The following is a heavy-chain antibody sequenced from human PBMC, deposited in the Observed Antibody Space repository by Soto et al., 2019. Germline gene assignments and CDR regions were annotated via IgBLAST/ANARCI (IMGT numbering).Heavy chain of an antibody. CDR1: GFAFSSYG. CDR3: AREVVVFSSYYAMDV. V-gene: IGHV3-33*01. CDR2: IWYDGSNT. Sequence: QVQLVESGGGVVQPGRSLRLSCAGSGFAFSSYGIHWVRQAPGRGLEWVAIIWYDGSNTYYVDSVKGRFTISRDNSKNTVYLQMDNLRAEDTAVYYCAREVVVFSSYYAMDVWGQGTTVTVSS. J-gene: IGHJ6*01. D-gene: IGHD2-15*01.